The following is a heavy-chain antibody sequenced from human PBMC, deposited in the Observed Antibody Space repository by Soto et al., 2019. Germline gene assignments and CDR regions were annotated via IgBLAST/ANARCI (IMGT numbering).Heavy chain of an antibody. J-gene: IGHJ4*02. CDR3: ARDRVTMVRGVIITRKGFDY. D-gene: IGHD3-10*01. V-gene: IGHV3-30-3*01. CDR1: GFTFSSYA. CDR2: ISYDGSSK. Sequence: QVQLVESVGGVVQPGRSLRLSCAASGFTFSSYAMHWVRQAPGKGLGWVAVISYDGSSKYYADSVKGRFTISRDNSKNTLYLQMNSLRAEDTAVYYCARDRVTMVRGVIITRKGFDYWGQGTLVTVSS.